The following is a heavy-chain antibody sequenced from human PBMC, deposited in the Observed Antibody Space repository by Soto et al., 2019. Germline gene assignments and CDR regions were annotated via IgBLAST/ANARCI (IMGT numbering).Heavy chain of an antibody. Sequence: QVQLVQSGAEVKKPGSSVKVSCKASGGTFSSYAISWVRQAPGQGLEWMGGIIPIFGTANYAQKFQGRVTITADESTSTAYMELSSLRSEDTAVYYCASGSPRGGITIFREPPPPDYGMDVWGQGTTVTVSS. CDR1: GGTFSSYA. D-gene: IGHD3-3*01. CDR2: IIPIFGTA. V-gene: IGHV1-69*01. J-gene: IGHJ6*02. CDR3: ASGSPRGGITIFREPPPPDYGMDV.